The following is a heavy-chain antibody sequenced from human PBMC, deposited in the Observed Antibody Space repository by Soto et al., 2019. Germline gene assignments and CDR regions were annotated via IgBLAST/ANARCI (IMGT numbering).Heavy chain of an antibody. CDR1: GYTFSSYA. CDR2: ISAYNDNT. D-gene: IGHD2-15*01. Sequence: ASVKVSCTPSGYTFSSYAISWVRHAPGQGLEWMGWISAYNDNTNYVQKLQGRVTMTTDTSTSTAYMELRSLRSDDTAVYYCARGTGGNWAAFDIWGQGTMVTVSS. J-gene: IGHJ3*02. V-gene: IGHV1-18*01. CDR3: ARGTGGNWAAFDI.